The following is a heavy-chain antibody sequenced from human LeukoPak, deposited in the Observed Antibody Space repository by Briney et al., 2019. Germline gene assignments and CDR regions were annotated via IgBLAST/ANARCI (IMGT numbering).Heavy chain of an antibody. CDR1: GFNFSVSS. CDR2: ISFDGTTK. CDR3: ARQAIRGVNSWFDP. V-gene: IGHV3-30*04. D-gene: IGHD3-10*01. Sequence: GGSLRLSCAASGFNFSVSSMHWVRQAPGKGLEWVAVISFDGTTKHYAHSLKGRFTISRDNSKNTVYLQMRSLRPEDTAVYLCARQAIRGVNSWFDPWGQGTLVTVSS. J-gene: IGHJ5*02.